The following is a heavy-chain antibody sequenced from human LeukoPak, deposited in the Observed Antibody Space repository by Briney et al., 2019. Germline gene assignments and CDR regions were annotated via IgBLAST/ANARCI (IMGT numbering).Heavy chain of an antibody. Sequence: GESLKISCKGSGYSLTSYWISWVRQMPGKGLEWMGRIDPSDSYTNYSPSFQGHVTISADKSISTAYLQWSSLKASDTAMYYCARRCSSSSCPFEYWGQGTLVTVSS. CDR1: GYSLTSYW. CDR3: ARRCSSSSCPFEY. D-gene: IGHD2-2*01. CDR2: IDPSDSYT. J-gene: IGHJ4*02. V-gene: IGHV5-10-1*01.